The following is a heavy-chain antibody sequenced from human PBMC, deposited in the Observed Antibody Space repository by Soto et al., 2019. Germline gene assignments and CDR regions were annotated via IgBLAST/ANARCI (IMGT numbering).Heavy chain of an antibody. V-gene: IGHV3-23*01. D-gene: IGHD5-18*01. Sequence: EVQLLESGGDLVQPGGSLRLSCAASGFTFSSYAMSWVRQAPGKGPEWVSSMSGSGDNTYYADSVKGRFIISRDNSKNTLYLQMSSLRVDDTAVYSCAKGRTYTYANYFDPWGQGTLVNVSS. CDR3: AKGRTYTYANYFDP. J-gene: IGHJ5*02. CDR2: MSGSGDNT. CDR1: GFTFSSYA.